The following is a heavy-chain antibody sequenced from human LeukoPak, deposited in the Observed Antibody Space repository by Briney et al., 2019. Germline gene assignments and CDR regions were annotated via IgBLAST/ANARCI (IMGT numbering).Heavy chain of an antibody. J-gene: IGHJ3*02. D-gene: IGHD2-8*02. Sequence: GGSLRLSCAASGFTFSIYAMSWVRQAPGKGLEWVSTVSGSGHSTFYADSVKGRFTISRDNAKNSLYLQMNSLRGEDTAVYYCARETLGVSAFDIWGQGTMVTVSS. CDR1: GFTFSIYA. CDR2: VSGSGHST. CDR3: ARETLGVSAFDI. V-gene: IGHV3-23*01.